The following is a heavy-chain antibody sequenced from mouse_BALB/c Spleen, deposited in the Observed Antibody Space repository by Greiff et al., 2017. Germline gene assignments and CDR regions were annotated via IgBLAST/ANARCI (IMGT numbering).Heavy chain of an antibody. CDR1: GYTFTSYW. Sequence: VQLQQPGAELVKPGAPVKLSCKASGYTFTSYWMNWVKQRPGRGLEWIGRIDPSDSETHYNQKFKDKATLTVDKSSSTAYIQLSSLTSEDSAVYYCAREGLLRHFDYWGQGTTLTVSS. J-gene: IGHJ2*01. D-gene: IGHD1-2*01. CDR2: IDPSDSET. V-gene: IGHV1-69*02. CDR3: AREGLLRHFDY.